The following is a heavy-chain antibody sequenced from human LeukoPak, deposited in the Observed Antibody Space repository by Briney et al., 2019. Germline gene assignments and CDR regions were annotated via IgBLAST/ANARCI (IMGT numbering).Heavy chain of an antibody. D-gene: IGHD6-19*01. V-gene: IGHV3-21*01. CDR1: GFTFNSYT. CDR3: ARDLMYSSGESSDF. J-gene: IGHJ4*02. Sequence: GVSLRLSCAASGFTFNSYTMNWVRQAPGKGLEWVSSISFSSTYIYYADSVKGRFTVSRDNAKNSLYLQMNSLRTEDTAVYYCARDLMYSSGESSDFWGQGTLVTVSS. CDR2: ISFSSTYI.